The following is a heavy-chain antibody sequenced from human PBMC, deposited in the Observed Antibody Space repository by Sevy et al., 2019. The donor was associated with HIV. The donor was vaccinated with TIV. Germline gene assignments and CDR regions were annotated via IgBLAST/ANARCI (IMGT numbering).Heavy chain of an antibody. J-gene: IGHJ3*01. CDR3: VRGGSYSSSACDV. D-gene: IGHD6-19*01. CDR1: GFTFSSYA. Sequence: GGSLRLSCSASGFTFSSYAMHWVRQAPGKGLEYVSAISAYGDSTYHADSVKGIFTISGDNSKNTLYLQMSRLRTEDAAVYYCVRGGSYSSSACDVWGQGTMVTVSS. V-gene: IGHV3-64D*06. CDR2: ISAYGDST.